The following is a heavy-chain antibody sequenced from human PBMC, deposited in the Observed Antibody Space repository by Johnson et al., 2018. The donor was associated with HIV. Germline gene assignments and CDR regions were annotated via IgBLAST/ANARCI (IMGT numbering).Heavy chain of an antibody. CDR2: ISSSGSTI. D-gene: IGHD2-21*02. Sequence: QVQLLESGGGVVQPGGSLRLSCAASGFTFSVYYMSWIRQAPGKGLEWVSYISSSGSTIYYADSVKGRFTISRDNAKNSLYLQMNSLRAEDTAVYYCAKDWDVVVTADDAFDIWGQGTMVTVSS. V-gene: IGHV3-11*04. CDR1: GFTFSVYY. J-gene: IGHJ3*02. CDR3: AKDWDVVVTADDAFDI.